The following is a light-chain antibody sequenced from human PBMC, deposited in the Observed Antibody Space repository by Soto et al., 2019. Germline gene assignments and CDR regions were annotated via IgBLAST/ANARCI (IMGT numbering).Light chain of an antibody. V-gene: IGKV3-11*01. CDR1: QSVSSN. CDR2: DAS. J-gene: IGKJ3*01. CDR3: QPRSNWPRT. Sequence: EIVLTQSPATLSLSPGERATLSCRATQSVSSNLAWYEQKPGQAPRLLIYDASNRATGIPDTFSGSGSGTDFTLTISSLEPEDFAVYYCQPRSNWPRTFGPGTKVDIK.